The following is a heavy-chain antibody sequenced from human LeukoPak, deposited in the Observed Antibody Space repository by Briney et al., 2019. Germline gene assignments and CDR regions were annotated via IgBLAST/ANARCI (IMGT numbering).Heavy chain of an antibody. CDR3: AREDRGHYYDSSGYYNFDY. V-gene: IGHV1-69*01. CDR2: IIPIFGTA. J-gene: IGHJ4*02. Sequence: SVKVSCKASGGTFSSYAISWVRQAPGQGLEWMGGIIPIFGTANYAQKFQGRVTITADESTSTAYMELSSLRSEDTAVYYCAREDRGHYYDSSGYYNFDYWGQGTLVTVSS. D-gene: IGHD3-22*01. CDR1: GGTFSSYA.